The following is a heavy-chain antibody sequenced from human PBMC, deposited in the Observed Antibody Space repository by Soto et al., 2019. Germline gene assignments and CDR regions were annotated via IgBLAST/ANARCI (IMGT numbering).Heavy chain of an antibody. CDR3: ARSIAVAGIYYYYGMDV. CDR1: GFTFSSYG. J-gene: IGHJ6*02. V-gene: IGHV3-33*01. CDR2: LWYDGSNK. Sequence: QVQLVESGGGVVQPGRSLRLSCAASGFTFSSYGMHWVRQAPGKGLEWVAVLWYDGSNKYYADSVKGRFTISRDNSKNTLYLQMNSLRAEDTAVYYCARSIAVAGIYYYYGMDVWGQGTTVTVSS. D-gene: IGHD6-19*01.